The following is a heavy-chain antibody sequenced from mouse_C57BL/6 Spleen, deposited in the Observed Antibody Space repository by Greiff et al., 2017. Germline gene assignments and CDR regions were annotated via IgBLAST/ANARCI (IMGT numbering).Heavy chain of an antibody. V-gene: IGHV1-55*01. CDR2: IYPGSGST. Sequence: QVQLQQPGAELVKPGASVKMSCKASGYTFTSYWITWVKQRPGQGLEWIGDIYPGSGSTNYNEKFKSKATLTVDTSSSTAYMQLSSLTSEDSAVYYCARTRDSSGYVRGYYFDYWGQGTTLTVSS. CDR1: GYTFTSYW. D-gene: IGHD3-2*02. CDR3: ARTRDSSGYVRGYYFDY. J-gene: IGHJ2*01.